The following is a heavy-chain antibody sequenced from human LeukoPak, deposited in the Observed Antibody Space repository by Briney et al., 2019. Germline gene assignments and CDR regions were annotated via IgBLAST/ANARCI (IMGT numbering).Heavy chain of an antibody. J-gene: IGHJ4*02. Sequence: GGSLRLSCAASGFTFDDYAMHWVRHAPGKGLEWVSLISYSGGTFYADSVTGRFTVSRDTSQNTLYLQLNSLRVEDTAVYYCAKVVIVPAATSKTYYFDSWGQGALVTVSS. CDR1: GFTFDDYA. CDR3: AKVVIVPAATSKTYYFDS. D-gene: IGHD2-2*01. V-gene: IGHV3-23*01. CDR2: ISYSGGT.